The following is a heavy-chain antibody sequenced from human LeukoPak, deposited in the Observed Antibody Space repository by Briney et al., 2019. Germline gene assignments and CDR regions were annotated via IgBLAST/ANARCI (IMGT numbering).Heavy chain of an antibody. D-gene: IGHD6-13*01. V-gene: IGHV3-48*01. CDR2: ISSSSSTI. CDR3: AREDRYSSSWYLFQH. CDR1: GFTFSSYS. J-gene: IGHJ1*01. Sequence: GGSLRLSCAASGFTFSSYSMNWVRQAPGKGLEWVSYISSSSSTIYYADSVKGRFTISRDNAKNSLYLQMNSLRAEDTAVYYCAREDRYSSSWYLFQHWGQGTLVTVSS.